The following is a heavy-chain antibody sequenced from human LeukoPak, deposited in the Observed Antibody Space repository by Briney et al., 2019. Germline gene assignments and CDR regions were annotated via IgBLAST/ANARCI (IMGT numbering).Heavy chain of an antibody. CDR2: IYYSGST. J-gene: IGHJ4*02. Sequence: SDTLSLTCTVSGGSISSSSYYWGWIRQPPGKGLEWIGSIYYSGSTYYNPSLKSRVTISVDTSKNQFSLKLSSVTAADTAVYYCARVGYSYGRFDYWGQGTLVTVSS. V-gene: IGHV4-39*07. CDR1: GGSISSSSYY. CDR3: ARVGYSYGRFDY. D-gene: IGHD5-18*01.